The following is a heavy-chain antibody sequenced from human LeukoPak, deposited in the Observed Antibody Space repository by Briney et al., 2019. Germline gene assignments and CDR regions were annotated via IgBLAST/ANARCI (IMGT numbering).Heavy chain of an antibody. V-gene: IGHV1-2*02. CDR2: INPNSGGT. CDR1: AYSFTDYY. D-gene: IGHD3-22*01. CDR3: AAGPVYDYFEF. Sequence: ASVKVSCKASAYSFTDYYIHWVRQAPGQGLEWMGWINPNSGGTNSAQKLQVRITLTRDTSISTAYMELSRLRSDDTAVYYCAAGPVYDYFEFWGQGTLVTVSS. J-gene: IGHJ4*02.